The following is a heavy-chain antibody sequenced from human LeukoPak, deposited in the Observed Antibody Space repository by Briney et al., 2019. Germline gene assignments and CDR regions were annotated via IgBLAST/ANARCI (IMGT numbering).Heavy chain of an antibody. CDR3: AKSEVVVPAALADY. CDR1: GFTFDDYA. Sequence: PGGSLRLSCAASGFTFDDYAMHWVRQAPGKGVEWVSGISGSGGSTYYADSVKGRFTISRDNSKNTLYLQMNSLRAADTPVYYCAKSEVVVPAALADYWGQGTLVTVSS. J-gene: IGHJ4*02. V-gene: IGHV3-23*01. CDR2: ISGSGGST. D-gene: IGHD2-2*01.